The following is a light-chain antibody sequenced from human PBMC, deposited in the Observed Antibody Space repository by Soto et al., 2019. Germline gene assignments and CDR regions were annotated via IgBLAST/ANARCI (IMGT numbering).Light chain of an antibody. CDR3: CSYAGSYTFYV. J-gene: IGLJ1*01. V-gene: IGLV2-11*01. CDR1: SSDVGGYNY. Sequence: QSVLTQPRSVSGSPGQLVTISCTGTSSDVGGYNYVSWYQQHPGKAPKLMIYDVSKRPSGVPDRFSGSKSGNTASLTTSGLQAEDEADYYCCSYAGSYTFYVFGTGTKLTVL. CDR2: DVS.